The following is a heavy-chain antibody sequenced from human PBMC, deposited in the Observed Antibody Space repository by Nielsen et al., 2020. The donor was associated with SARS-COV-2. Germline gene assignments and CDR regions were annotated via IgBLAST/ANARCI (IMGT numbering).Heavy chain of an antibody. V-gene: IGHV1-69*13. D-gene: IGHD3-16*02. CDR3: ARATYDYVWGSYRTKTNYFDY. CDR2: IIPIFGTA. J-gene: IGHJ4*02. CDR1: GGTFSSYA. Sequence: SVKVSCKASGGTFSSYAISWVRQAPGQGLEWMGGIIPIFGTANYAQKFQGRVTITADESTSTAYMELSSLRSEDTAVYYCARATYDYVWGSYRTKTNYFDYWGQGTLVTVSS.